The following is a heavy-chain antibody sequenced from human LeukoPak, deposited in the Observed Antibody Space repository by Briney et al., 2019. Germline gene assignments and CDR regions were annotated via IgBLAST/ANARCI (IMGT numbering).Heavy chain of an antibody. Sequence: GGSLRLSCAASGSTFSYYTMHWVRQAPGKGLEWVSSISGTSKYIYYEDSLKGRFTVSRDNADNSLSLHIASLRGDDTAVYYCAREGLTSVIAFGSWGQGTLVTVSS. CDR2: ISGTSKYI. CDR3: AREGLTSVIAFGS. D-gene: IGHD2-15*01. CDR1: GSTFSYYT. V-gene: IGHV3-21*01. J-gene: IGHJ5*01.